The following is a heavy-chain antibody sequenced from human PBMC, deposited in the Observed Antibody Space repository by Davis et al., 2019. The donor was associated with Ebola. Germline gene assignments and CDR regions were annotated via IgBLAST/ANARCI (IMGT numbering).Heavy chain of an antibody. V-gene: IGHV3-30*04. CDR1: GFTFRSYA. Sequence: GESLKISCGGSGFTFRSYALHWVRQSPGKGLEWVAVISHDERETFYADSVKGRFTISRDNSNNTLFLQMNSLRDEDSAVYYCARDYIFAFDLWGQGTQVTVSS. D-gene: IGHD4-11*01. CDR3: ARDYIFAFDL. CDR2: ISHDERET. J-gene: IGHJ5*02.